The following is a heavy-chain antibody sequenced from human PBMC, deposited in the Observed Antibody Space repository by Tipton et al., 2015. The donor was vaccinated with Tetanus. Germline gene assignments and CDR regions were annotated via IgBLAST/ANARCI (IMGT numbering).Heavy chain of an antibody. CDR1: GGSISSYY. J-gene: IGHJ4*02. V-gene: IGHV4-59*01. CDR3: AGGTGGY. D-gene: IGHD2-8*02. CDR2: IYYSGST. Sequence: TLSLTCTVSGGSISSYYWSWIRQPPGKGLEWIGYIYYSGSTSYNPSLKSRVAISVDTSKNQFSLKLSSVTAADTAVYYCAGGTGGYWGQGTLVTVSS.